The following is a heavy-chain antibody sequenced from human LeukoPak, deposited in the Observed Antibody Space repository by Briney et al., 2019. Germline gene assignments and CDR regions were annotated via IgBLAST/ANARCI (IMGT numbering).Heavy chain of an antibody. CDR2: ISSSGGTT. J-gene: IGHJ4*02. Sequence: GGSLRLSCTASGFTFGNYEMIWVRQAPGKGLEWTSYISSSGGTTYYADSVKGRFTISRDNARNSLYLQMNSLRDEDTAVYYCAKRGASTSIWLDWGQGTLVTVSS. CDR1: GFTFGNYE. V-gene: IGHV3-48*03. CDR3: AKRGASTSIWLD. D-gene: IGHD3-22*01.